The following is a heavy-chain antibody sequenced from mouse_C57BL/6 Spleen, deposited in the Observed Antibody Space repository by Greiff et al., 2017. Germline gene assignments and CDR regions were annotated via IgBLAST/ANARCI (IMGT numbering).Heavy chain of an antibody. V-gene: IGHV2-9-1*01. Sequence: VKLVESGPGLVAPSQCLTITCTVSGFSLTSYAISWVRQPPGKGLEWLGVICTGGGTNYNSALKSRLSTSKDNSKSQVFLKMNSLQTDDTARYYCARKDAHWPCFDDWGQGTTLTVSS. D-gene: IGHD1-3*01. CDR3: ARKDAHWPCFDD. J-gene: IGHJ2*01. CDR1: GFSLTSYA. CDR2: ICTGGGT.